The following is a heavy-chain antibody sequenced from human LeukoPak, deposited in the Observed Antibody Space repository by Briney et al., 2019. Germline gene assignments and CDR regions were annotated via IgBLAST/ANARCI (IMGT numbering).Heavy chain of an antibody. Sequence: SVKVSCKASGYTFTGYYMHWVRQAPGQGLEWMGWINPNSGGTNYAQKFQGRVTMTRDTSISTAYMELSRLRSDDTAVYYCARDPGWFGELLRFDPWGQGTLVTVSS. CDR3: ARDPGWFGELLRFDP. V-gene: IGHV1-2*02. CDR1: GYTFTGYY. D-gene: IGHD3-10*01. CDR2: INPNSGGT. J-gene: IGHJ5*02.